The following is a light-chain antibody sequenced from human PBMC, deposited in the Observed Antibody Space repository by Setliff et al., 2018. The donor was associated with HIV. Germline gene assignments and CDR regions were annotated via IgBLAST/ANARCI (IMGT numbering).Light chain of an antibody. CDR2: EVN. CDR3: SSYTSISTDV. J-gene: IGLJ1*01. Sequence: QSALTQPASVSGSPGQSVTISCTGTSSDVGSYNRVSWYQQPPGTAPKLMIYEVNNRPSGVPDRFSGSKSGNTASLTISGLQAEDEADYYCSSYTSISTDVFGTGTKVTVL. CDR1: SSDVGSYNR. V-gene: IGLV2-18*02.